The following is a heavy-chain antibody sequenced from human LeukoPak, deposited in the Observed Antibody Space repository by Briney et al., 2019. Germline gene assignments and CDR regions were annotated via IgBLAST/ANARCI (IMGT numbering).Heavy chain of an antibody. D-gene: IGHD1-26*01. J-gene: IGHJ4*02. CDR2: ISYDGSNK. CDR1: GFTFSSYA. CDR3: ARDSGYSGSYYFDY. V-gene: IGHV3-30-3*01. Sequence: GRSLRLSCAASGFTFSSYAMHWVRQAPGQGLEWVAVISYDGSNKYYADSVKGRFTISRDNSKNTLYLQMNSLRAEDTAVYYCARDSGYSGSYYFDYWGQGTLVTVSS.